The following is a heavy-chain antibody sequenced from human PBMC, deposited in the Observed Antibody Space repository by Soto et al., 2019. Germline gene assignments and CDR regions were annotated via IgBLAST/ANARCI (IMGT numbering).Heavy chain of an antibody. V-gene: IGHV3-15*01. J-gene: IGHJ6*02. CDR2: IKSKTDGGTT. CDR3: TTGLESSGSYYYYGMDV. CDR1: GFTFSNAW. Sequence: PGGSLRLSCAASGFTFSNAWMSWVRQAPGKGLEWVGRIKSKTDGGTTDYAAPVKGRFTISRDDSKNTLYLQMNSLKTEDTAVYYCTTGLESSGSYYYYGMDVWGQGTTVTVSS. D-gene: IGHD3-22*01.